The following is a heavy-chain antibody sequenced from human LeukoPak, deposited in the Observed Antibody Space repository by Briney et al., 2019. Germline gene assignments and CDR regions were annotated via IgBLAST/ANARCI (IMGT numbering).Heavy chain of an antibody. V-gene: IGHV3-20*04. J-gene: IGHJ6*03. D-gene: IGHD6-13*01. Sequence: GGSLRLSCAASGFTFDDYGMSWVRQAPGKGLEWVPGINWNGGSTGYADSVKGRFTISRDNAKNSLYLQMNSLRAEDTALYYCARDYSSSWGNMDVWGKGTTVTVSS. CDR2: INWNGGST. CDR3: ARDYSSSWGNMDV. CDR1: GFTFDDYG.